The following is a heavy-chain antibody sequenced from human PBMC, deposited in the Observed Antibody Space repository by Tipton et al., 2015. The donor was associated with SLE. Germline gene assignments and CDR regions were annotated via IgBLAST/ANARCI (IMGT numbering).Heavy chain of an antibody. D-gene: IGHD3-22*01. Sequence: SLRLSCAASGFTFSSYSMNWVRQAPGKGLEWVTFIHYYGSNKYYADSVKDRFTISRDNSRNTLYLQMNSLRAEDTALYYCAREGYYDTSGTFDYWGQGALVTVSS. CDR1: GFTFSSYS. V-gene: IGHV3-30*02. CDR2: IHYYGSNK. CDR3: AREGYYDTSGTFDY. J-gene: IGHJ4*02.